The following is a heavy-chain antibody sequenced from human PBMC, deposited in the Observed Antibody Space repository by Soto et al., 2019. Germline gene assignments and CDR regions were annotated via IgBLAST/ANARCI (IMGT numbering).Heavy chain of an antibody. CDR3: ARGRGVAVSTLRYFDL. D-gene: IGHD6-19*01. CDR1: GGSFDDYY. Sequence: QVQLQQWGAGLLRPSETLSLTCAVYGGSFDDYYWSWIRQSPEKGLEWIGEINQSGNTKYNPSLKSRFSIPVDTSRNQFSLRLNSVAAAATALYYCARGRGVAVSTLRYFDLWGRGTLVTVSS. CDR2: INQSGNT. V-gene: IGHV4-34*01. J-gene: IGHJ2*01.